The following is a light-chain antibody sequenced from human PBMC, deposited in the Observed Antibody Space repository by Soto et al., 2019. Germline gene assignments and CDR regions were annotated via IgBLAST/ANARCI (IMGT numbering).Light chain of an antibody. CDR3: QQTYSTVYT. CDR1: QNISTY. Sequence: DLQMTQSPSSLSASLGDRVTITCRASQNISTYLNWYHHKPGKAPKLLIYAASGLHSGVPSRFSGSGSGTDFTLTISSLQPEDFASYYCQQTYSTVYTFGQGTKLEIK. CDR2: AAS. V-gene: IGKV1-39*01. J-gene: IGKJ2*01.